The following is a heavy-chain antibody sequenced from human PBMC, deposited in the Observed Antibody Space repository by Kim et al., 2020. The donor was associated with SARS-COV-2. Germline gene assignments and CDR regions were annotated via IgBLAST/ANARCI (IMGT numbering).Heavy chain of an antibody. J-gene: IGHJ4*02. D-gene: IGHD3-10*01. CDR3: ARESPLNYYGSGSYYS. Sequence: ASVKVSCKASGYTFTSYGISWVRQAPGQGLEWMGWISAYNGNTNYAQKLQGRVTMTTDTSTSTAYMELRSLRSDDTAVYYCARESPLNYYGSGSYYSWGQGTLVTVSS. CDR1: GYTFTSYG. V-gene: IGHV1-18*04. CDR2: ISAYNGNT.